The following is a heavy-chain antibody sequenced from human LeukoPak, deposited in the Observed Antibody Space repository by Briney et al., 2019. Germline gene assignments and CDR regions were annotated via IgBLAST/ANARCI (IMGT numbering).Heavy chain of an antibody. D-gene: IGHD6-13*01. Sequence: ASVKVSCKASGYTFTSYDINWVRQATGQGLEWMGWMNPNSGNTGYAQKFQGRVTITRNTSISTADMELSSLRSDDRAVYYCARGGYSSSWGPYYYMDVWGKGTTVTISS. CDR3: ARGGYSSSWGPYYYMDV. J-gene: IGHJ6*03. V-gene: IGHV1-8*03. CDR1: GYTFTSYD. CDR2: MNPNSGNT.